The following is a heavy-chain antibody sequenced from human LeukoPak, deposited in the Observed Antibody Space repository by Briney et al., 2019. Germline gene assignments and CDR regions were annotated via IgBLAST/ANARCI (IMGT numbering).Heavy chain of an antibody. J-gene: IGHJ3*02. Sequence: SETLSLTCTVSGASISRNYWSWIRQPPGKGLEWIGSIYYSGSTYYNPSLKSRVTISVDTSKNQFSLKLSSVTAADTAVYYCARQVPKIVVVPAAIIGDAFDIWGQGTMVTVSS. V-gene: IGHV4-39*01. CDR1: GASISRNY. D-gene: IGHD2-2*01. CDR2: IYYSGST. CDR3: ARQVPKIVVVPAAIIGDAFDI.